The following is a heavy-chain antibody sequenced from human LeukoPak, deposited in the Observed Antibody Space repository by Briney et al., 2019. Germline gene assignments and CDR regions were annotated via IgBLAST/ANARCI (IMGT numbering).Heavy chain of an antibody. CDR1: GFTFDDYA. CDR3: AKGYGSGRLLGTDY. V-gene: IGHV3-9*01. CDR2: ISWNSGSI. J-gene: IGHJ4*02. D-gene: IGHD3-10*01. Sequence: GRSLRLSCAASGFTFDDYAMHWVRQAPGKGLEWVSGISWNSGSIGYADSVKGRFTISRDNAKNSLYLQMNSLRAEDTALYYCAKGYGSGRLLGTDYWGQGTLVTVSS.